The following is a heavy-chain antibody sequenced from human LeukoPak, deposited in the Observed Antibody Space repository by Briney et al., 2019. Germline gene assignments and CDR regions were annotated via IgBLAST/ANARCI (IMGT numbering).Heavy chain of an antibody. CDR2: ISTYNGHT. CDR1: GYTFTSYA. CDR3: ANWEPSGSYSDY. Sequence: GASVKVSCKASGYTFTSYAISWVRQAPGQGLEWMGWISTYNGHTNYAQKLQGRVTMTTDTSTRTAYMELRSLRSDDTAVYYCANWEPSGSYSDYWGQGTLVTVSS. V-gene: IGHV1-18*01. D-gene: IGHD1-26*01. J-gene: IGHJ4*02.